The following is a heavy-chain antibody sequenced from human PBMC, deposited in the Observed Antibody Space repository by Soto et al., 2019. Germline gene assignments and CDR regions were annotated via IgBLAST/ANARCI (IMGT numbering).Heavy chain of an antibody. CDR1: GYTFTSYD. Sequence: ASVKVSCKASGYTFTSYDINWVRQATGQGLEWMGWMNPNSGNTGYAQKFQGRVTMTRNTSISTAYMELSSLRSEDTAVYYCAIARDIWGSYRDDIDYWGQGTLVTVSS. J-gene: IGHJ4*02. D-gene: IGHD3-16*02. CDR3: AIARDIWGSYRDDIDY. V-gene: IGHV1-8*01. CDR2: MNPNSGNT.